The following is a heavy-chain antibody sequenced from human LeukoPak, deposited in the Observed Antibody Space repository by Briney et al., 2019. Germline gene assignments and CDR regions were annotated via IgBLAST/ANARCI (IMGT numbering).Heavy chain of an antibody. Sequence: ASVKVSCKASGYTFTGYYMHWVRQAPGQGLEWMGWINPNSGGTNYAQKFQGRVTMTRDTSISTAYMELSRLRSDDTAVYYCAKDLGRAYGDGYNSFDYWGQGTLVTVSS. D-gene: IGHD5-24*01. CDR3: AKDLGRAYGDGYNSFDY. CDR1: GYTFTGYY. CDR2: INPNSGGT. V-gene: IGHV1-2*02. J-gene: IGHJ4*02.